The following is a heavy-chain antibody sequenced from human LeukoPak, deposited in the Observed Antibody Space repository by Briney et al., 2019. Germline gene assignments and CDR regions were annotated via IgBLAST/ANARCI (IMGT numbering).Heavy chain of an antibody. V-gene: IGHV3-9*01. Sequence: PGGSLRLSCAASGFTFDDYAMHWVRQAPGKGLQWFSGISWNSGSIGYADSVKGRFTISRDNAKNSLYLQMNSLRAEDTALYYCAKDISSWYQLAALDYWGQGTLVTVSA. J-gene: IGHJ4*02. CDR3: AKDISSWYQLAALDY. D-gene: IGHD6-13*01. CDR2: ISWNSGSI. CDR1: GFTFDDYA.